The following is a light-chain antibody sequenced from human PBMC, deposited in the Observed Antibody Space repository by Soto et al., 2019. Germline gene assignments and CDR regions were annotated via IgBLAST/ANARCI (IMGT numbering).Light chain of an antibody. CDR3: QQRSNWQIT. Sequence: EIVLTQSPGTLSLSPGERATLSCRASQSVSSSYLAWYQQKPGQAPRLLIYGASRRATGIPDRFSGSGSGTDFTLTISSLEPEDFAVYYCQQRSNWQITFGQGTRLEIK. CDR2: GAS. CDR1: QSVSSSY. J-gene: IGKJ5*01. V-gene: IGKV3D-20*02.